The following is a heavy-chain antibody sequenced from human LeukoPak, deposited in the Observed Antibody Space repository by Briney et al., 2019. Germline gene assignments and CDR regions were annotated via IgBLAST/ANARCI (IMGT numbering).Heavy chain of an antibody. Sequence: SGGSLRLSCAASGFTFSNYSMNWVRQAPGKGLEWVSYISGYSITIYYADSVKGRFTISRDNSKNTLYLQMNSLRSEDTATYYCCDGMDVWGQGTTVTVSS. CDR2: ISGYSITI. CDR3: CDGMDV. V-gene: IGHV3-48*01. J-gene: IGHJ6*02. CDR1: GFTFSNYS.